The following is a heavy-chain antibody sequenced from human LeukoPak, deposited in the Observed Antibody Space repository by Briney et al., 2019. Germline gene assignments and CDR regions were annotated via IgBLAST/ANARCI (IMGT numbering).Heavy chain of an antibody. CDR3: ARVTGGSYFGL. CDR1: GYSFTIYW. Sequence: GESLKISCKGSGYSFTIYWIAWVRQMPGKGLEWMGIIYPGDSETRYSPSFQGQVTISADKSMSTAYLQWSSLKASDTAMYYCARVTGGSYFGLWGRGTLVTVSS. J-gene: IGHJ2*01. V-gene: IGHV5-51*01. CDR2: IYPGDSET. D-gene: IGHD2-21*02.